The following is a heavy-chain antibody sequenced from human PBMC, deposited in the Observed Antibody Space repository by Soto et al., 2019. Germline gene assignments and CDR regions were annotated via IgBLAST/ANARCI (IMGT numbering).Heavy chain of an antibody. Sequence: VGSLRLSCAASGFTFSSYAMSWVRQAPGKGLECISLISGTGVPTLYAESVKGRFSVSRDNSKNTLFLEMNNLRVDDTAIYYCAKSFCSSSSCFFVWVDPWGPGTLVTVSS. V-gene: IGHV3-23*01. D-gene: IGHD2-2*01. CDR1: GFTFSSYA. CDR2: ISGTGVPT. CDR3: AKSFCSSSSCFFVWVDP. J-gene: IGHJ5*02.